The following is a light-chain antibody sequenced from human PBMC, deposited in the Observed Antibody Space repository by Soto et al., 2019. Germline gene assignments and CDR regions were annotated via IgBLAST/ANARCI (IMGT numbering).Light chain of an antibody. Sequence: DIQMTQSPSTLSASVGDRVTITCRASQSINSWLAWYQQKPGKAPKLLIYKASTLESGVPSSFSGSGSGTEFTLTISSLRPDDFATYYCQQFNSYPWTFGQGTKVEIK. J-gene: IGKJ1*01. CDR2: KAS. V-gene: IGKV1-5*03. CDR3: QQFNSYPWT. CDR1: QSINSW.